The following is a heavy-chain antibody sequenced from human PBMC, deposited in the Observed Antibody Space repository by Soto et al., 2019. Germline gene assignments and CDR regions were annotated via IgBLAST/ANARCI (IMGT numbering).Heavy chain of an antibody. D-gene: IGHD5-12*01. CDR2: IKYDGGET. CDR3: VAWCGGYEELFVQ. CDR1: GFTFSRSW. J-gene: IGHJ4*02. V-gene: IGHV3-7*05. Sequence: GGSLRLSCAAFGFTFSRSWMSWVRQGPGKGLEWVAHIKYDGGETYYVDSVKGRFTISRDNARTSMYMQMNGLRAEDTAVYYCVAWCGGYEELFVQWGQGTLVTVDS.